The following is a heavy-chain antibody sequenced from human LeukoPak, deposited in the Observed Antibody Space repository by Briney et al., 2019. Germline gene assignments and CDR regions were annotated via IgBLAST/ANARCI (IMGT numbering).Heavy chain of an antibody. Sequence: GGSLRLSCAASGFTFSSYNMNWVRQAPGKGLEWVSFISGSSSYIYYADSVKGRFTISRDNAKNSLYLQMNSLRAEDTAVYYCVGGYKSDYWGQGTLVTVSS. V-gene: IGHV3-21*01. J-gene: IGHJ4*02. D-gene: IGHD5-24*01. CDR3: VGGYKSDY. CDR2: ISGSSSYI. CDR1: GFTFSSYN.